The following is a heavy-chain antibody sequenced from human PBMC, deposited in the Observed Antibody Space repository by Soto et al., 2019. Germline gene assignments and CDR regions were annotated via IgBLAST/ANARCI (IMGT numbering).Heavy chain of an antibody. Sequence: QGQLVESGGGVVQPGRSLRLSCAASAFNFSSYDMHWVRQAPGKGLEWVAFISSGGSSKYYADALKGRLTVSRDNSKNTLFLQLANVRPDDTSIYYCAKAAWCNGQNCYWYFDLWGRDTRVTVSS. J-gene: IGHJ2*01. D-gene: IGHD2-8*01. CDR3: AKAAWCNGQNCYWYFDL. CDR1: AFNFSSYD. CDR2: ISSGGSSK. V-gene: IGHV3-30*18.